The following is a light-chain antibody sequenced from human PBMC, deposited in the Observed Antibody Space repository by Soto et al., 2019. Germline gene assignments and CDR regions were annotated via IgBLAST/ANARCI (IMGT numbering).Light chain of an antibody. CDR3: CSYVGSYTSYV. J-gene: IGLJ1*01. V-gene: IGLV2-11*01. CDR1: ISDVGTYNF. CDR2: DVT. Sequence: QSALTQPRSVSGSPGQSVTISCTGTISDVGTYNFVSWYQQHPGKAPKFMIYDVTKRPSGVPDRFSGSKSGNTASLTISGLQAEDEADYYCCSYVGSYTSYVFGTGTKLTVL.